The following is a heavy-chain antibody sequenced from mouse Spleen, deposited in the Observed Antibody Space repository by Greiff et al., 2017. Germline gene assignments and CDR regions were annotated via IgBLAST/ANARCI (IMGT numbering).Heavy chain of an antibody. CDR2: INSNGGST. D-gene: IGHD1-1*01. CDR1: GFTFSSYG. CDR3: ARGYYGSSPAWFAY. Sequence: EVQLVESGGGLVQPGGSLKLSCAASGFTFSSYGMSWVRQTPDKRLELVATINSNGGSTYYPDSVKGRFTISRDNAKNTLYLQMSSLKSEDTAMYYCARGYYGSSPAWFAYWGQGTLVTVSA. J-gene: IGHJ3*01. V-gene: IGHV5-6-3*01.